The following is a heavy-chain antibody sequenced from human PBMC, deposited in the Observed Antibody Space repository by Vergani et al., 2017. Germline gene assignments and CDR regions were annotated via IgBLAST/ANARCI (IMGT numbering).Heavy chain of an antibody. CDR2: VYYLGNP. J-gene: IGHJ5*02. Sequence: QLQLQESGPGLLKPSETLSLTCVVSGGSVNNDSYFWGWIRQAPGKGLEHIASVYYLGNPYYNPSVKSRVSVSVDTSKNQFSLKLSYVTAADTAVYYCVRHGYRSVIDWFDPWSQGTLVTVSS. D-gene: IGHD5-24*01. CDR1: GGSVNNDSYF. V-gene: IGHV4-39*01. CDR3: VRHGYRSVIDWFDP.